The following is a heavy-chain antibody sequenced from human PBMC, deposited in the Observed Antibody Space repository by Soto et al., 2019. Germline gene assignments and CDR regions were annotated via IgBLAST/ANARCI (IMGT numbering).Heavy chain of an antibody. CDR3: ARGDTDFWSGYYTGELGNWFDP. CDR1: GGSISSYY. CDR2: IYYSGST. D-gene: IGHD3-3*01. V-gene: IGHV4-59*01. J-gene: IGHJ5*02. Sequence: SETLSLTCTVSGGSISSYYWSWIRQPPGKGLEWIGYIYYSGSTNYNPSLKSRVTISVDTSKNQFSLKLSSVTAADTAVYYCARGDTDFWSGYYTGELGNWFDPWGQGTLVTVSS.